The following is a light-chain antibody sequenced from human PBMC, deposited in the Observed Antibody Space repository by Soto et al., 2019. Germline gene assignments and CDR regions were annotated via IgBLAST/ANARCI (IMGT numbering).Light chain of an antibody. CDR3: LLSYSGARGV. CDR1: TGAVTSGHY. J-gene: IGLJ2*01. V-gene: IGLV7-46*01. CDR2: DTS. Sequence: QAVVTQEPSLTVSPGGTVTLTCGSSTGAVTSGHYPYWFQQKPGQAPRTLIYDTSNKHSWTPARFSGSLLGGKAALTLSGAQPEDEAAYYCLLSYSGARGVFGGGTKLTV.